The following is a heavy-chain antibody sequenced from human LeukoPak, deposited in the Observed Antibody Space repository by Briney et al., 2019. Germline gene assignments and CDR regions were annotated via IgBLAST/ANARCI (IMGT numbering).Heavy chain of an antibody. D-gene: IGHD3-22*01. J-gene: IGHJ6*04. CDR3: ARIGYGWDSLALYFYAMDV. CDR1: GYTFTSIW. Sequence: GESLKISCKGSGYTFTSIWIIRVRQMPGKGLEWMERFDASDSYTNYSPSFEGHFTISAHNPMSTAYLQWSCLEASDTAMYYCARIGYGWDSLALYFYAMDVWGKGTTVTVSS. V-gene: IGHV5-10-1*01. CDR2: FDASDSYT.